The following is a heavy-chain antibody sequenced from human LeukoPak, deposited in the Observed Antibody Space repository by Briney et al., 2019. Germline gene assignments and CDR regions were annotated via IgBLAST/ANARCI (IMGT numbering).Heavy chain of an antibody. J-gene: IGHJ4*02. CDR1: GFTFSDAW. D-gene: IGHD3-3*01. Sequence: GGSLRLSCAASGFTFSDAWMNWVRQAPGKGLEWVGRIKSKTDGGTTDYAAPVKGRSTISRDDSKNTLYLQMNSLKTEDTAVYYCTTEDDFWSGPKVDYWGQGTLVTVSS. V-gene: IGHV3-15*07. CDR2: IKSKTDGGTT. CDR3: TTEDDFWSGPKVDY.